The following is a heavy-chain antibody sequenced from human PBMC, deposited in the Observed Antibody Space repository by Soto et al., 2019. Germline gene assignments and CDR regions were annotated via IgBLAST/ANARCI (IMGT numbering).Heavy chain of an antibody. CDR2: TTPGGEST. V-gene: IGHV3-23*01. D-gene: IGHD4-17*01. CDR1: GFTFSSFA. Sequence: GGSLRLSCGASGFTFSSFAMTWVRQAPGKGLEWVSATTPGGESTYYADSVKGRFTISRDNSKNTLNLQMNSLRAEDTAVYYCAKPAATLMTTVIYYFDYSGQGTLVTVSS. CDR3: AKPAATLMTTVIYYFDY. J-gene: IGHJ4*01.